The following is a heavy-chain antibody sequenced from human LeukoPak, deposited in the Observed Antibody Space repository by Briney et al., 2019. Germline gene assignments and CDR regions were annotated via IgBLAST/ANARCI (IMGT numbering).Heavy chain of an antibody. J-gene: IGHJ6*03. CDR2: IIPIFGTA. V-gene: IGHV1-69*13. CDR3: AGAMVRGVIHYYYYYYMDV. CDR1: GGTFSSYA. Sequence: SVKVSCKASGGTFSSYAISWVRQAPGHGLEWMGGIIPIFGTANYAQKFQGRVTITADESTSTAYMELSSLRSEDTAVYYCAGAMVRGVIHYYYYYYMDVWGKGTTVTVSS. D-gene: IGHD3-10*01.